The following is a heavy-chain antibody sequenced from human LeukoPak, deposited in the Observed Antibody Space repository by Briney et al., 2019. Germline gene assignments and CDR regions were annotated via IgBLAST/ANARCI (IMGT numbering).Heavy chain of an antibody. D-gene: IGHD3-10*01. CDR3: ARGLYYYGSGSAHNWFDP. Sequence: TSSETLSLTCAVYGGSFSGYYWSWIRQPPGKGLEWIGEINHSGSTNYNPSLKSRVTISVDTSKNQFSLKLSSVTAADTAVYYCARGLYYYGSGSAHNWFDPWGQGTLVTVSS. CDR2: INHSGST. V-gene: IGHV4-34*01. J-gene: IGHJ5*02. CDR1: GGSFSGYY.